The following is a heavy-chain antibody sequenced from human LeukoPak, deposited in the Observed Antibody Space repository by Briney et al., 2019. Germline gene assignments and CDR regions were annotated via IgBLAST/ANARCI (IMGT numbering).Heavy chain of an antibody. Sequence: GGSLRLSCAASGLILSNYAMHWVRQPAGKGLEWVSALGTAGDTFYPGSVKGRFTISRDNAKKSLFLQMSSLRAEDTAIYYCARQSTPHGNFDYWGQGTLVTVSS. J-gene: IGHJ4*02. V-gene: IGHV3-13*01. CDR1: GLILSNYA. CDR2: LGTAGDT. D-gene: IGHD5-24*01. CDR3: ARQSTPHGNFDY.